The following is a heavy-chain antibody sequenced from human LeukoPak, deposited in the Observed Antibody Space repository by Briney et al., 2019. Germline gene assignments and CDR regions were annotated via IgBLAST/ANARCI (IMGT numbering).Heavy chain of an antibody. Sequence: GASVKVSCKASGYTFTSYGISWVRQAPGQGLEWMGWISGYNGNINNAQKFQGRVTLTTDISTSTAYMELRSLISDDTAVYYCARDERAQGGSLGYFDLWGRGTLVTVSS. CDR2: ISGYNGNI. J-gene: IGHJ2*01. CDR1: GYTFTSYG. D-gene: IGHD2-15*01. V-gene: IGHV1-18*01. CDR3: ARDERAQGGSLGYFDL.